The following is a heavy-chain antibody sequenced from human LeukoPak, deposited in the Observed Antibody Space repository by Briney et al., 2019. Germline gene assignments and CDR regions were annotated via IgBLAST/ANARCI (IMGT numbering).Heavy chain of an antibody. Sequence: PSETLSLTCTVSGGSVSSGSYYWSWIRQPPGKGLEWIGYIYYSGSTNYNPSLKSRVTISVDTSKNQFSLKLSSVTAADTAVYYCASGYDILTGPHTHFDYWGQGTLVTVSS. CDR3: ASGYDILTGPHTHFDY. V-gene: IGHV4-61*01. J-gene: IGHJ4*02. D-gene: IGHD3-9*01. CDR1: GGSVSSGSYY. CDR2: IYYSGST.